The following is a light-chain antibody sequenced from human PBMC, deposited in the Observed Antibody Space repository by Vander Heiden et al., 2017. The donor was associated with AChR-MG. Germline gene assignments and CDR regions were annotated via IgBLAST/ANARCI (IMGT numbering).Light chain of an antibody. Sequence: EIVMTHSPATPSVSTGKRATLSCTPSQSVNINLAWYQQKPGQAPRLLIYGASTRAIGIPARFSGSGSGTEFTLTISSLQSEDFAVYYCQQYNNWPRTFGQGTKVEIK. CDR2: GAS. CDR3: QQYNNWPRT. J-gene: IGKJ1*01. V-gene: IGKV3-15*01. CDR1: QSVNIN.